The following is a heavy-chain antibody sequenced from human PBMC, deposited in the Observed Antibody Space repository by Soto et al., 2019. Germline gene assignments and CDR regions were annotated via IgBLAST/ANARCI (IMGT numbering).Heavy chain of an antibody. D-gene: IGHD5-12*01. CDR2: ISSSSSYI. J-gene: IGHJ4*02. Sequence: EVQLVESGGGLVKPGGSLRLSCAGSGFTFSSHSMNWVRQAPGKALEWVSSISSSSSYIDYADSVKGRFTISRDNAKNSLYLQMNRLGVEDTAVYYCVRDLQMATIRGGDYWGQGTLVTVSS. CDR1: GFTFSSHS. CDR3: VRDLQMATIRGGDY. V-gene: IGHV3-21*01.